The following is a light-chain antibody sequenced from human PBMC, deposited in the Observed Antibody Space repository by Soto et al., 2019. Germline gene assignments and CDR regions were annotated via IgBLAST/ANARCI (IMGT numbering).Light chain of an antibody. J-gene: IGKJ5*01. CDR2: DAS. CDR1: QSVSSC. V-gene: IGKV3-11*01. Sequence: EIVLTQSPATLSLSPGERATLSCRASQSVSSCLAWYQQKPGQAPRLLIYDASNRATGIPARFSGSGSGTDFTLTISSLEPEDFAVYYCQQRSNWPITFGQGTRLEIK. CDR3: QQRSNWPIT.